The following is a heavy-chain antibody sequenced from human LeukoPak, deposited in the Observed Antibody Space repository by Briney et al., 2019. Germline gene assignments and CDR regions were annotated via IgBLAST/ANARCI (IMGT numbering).Heavy chain of an antibody. CDR1: GFTFSSYA. J-gene: IGHJ4*02. Sequence: GGSLRLSCAASGFTFSSYAMTWVRQAPGKGLEGVSGISGSGGSTYYADSVKGRFTISRDNSKNTLYLQMNSLRADDTAVYYCAKDGPQSEYQPLGSSDYWGQGTLVTVSS. CDR2: ISGSGGST. V-gene: IGHV3-23*01. D-gene: IGHD2-2*01. CDR3: AKDGPQSEYQPLGSSDY.